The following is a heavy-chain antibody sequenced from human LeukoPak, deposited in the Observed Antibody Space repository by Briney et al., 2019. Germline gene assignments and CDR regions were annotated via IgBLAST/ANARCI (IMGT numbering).Heavy chain of an antibody. CDR3: AREVVVVPPPGWYFDL. D-gene: IGHD2-21*01. V-gene: IGHV1-69*04. J-gene: IGHJ2*01. CDR1: GGTFSSYA. CDR2: IIPILGIA. Sequence: GASVKVSCKASGGTFSSYAISWVRQAPGQGLEWMGRIIPILGIANYAQKFQGRVMITADKSTSTAYMELSSLRSEDTAVYYCAREVVVVPPPGWYFDLWGRGTLVTVSS.